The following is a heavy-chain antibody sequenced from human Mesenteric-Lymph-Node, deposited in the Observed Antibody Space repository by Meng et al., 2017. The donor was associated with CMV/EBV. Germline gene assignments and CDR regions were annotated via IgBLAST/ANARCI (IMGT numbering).Heavy chain of an antibody. CDR2: IGTAGDT. J-gene: IGHJ4*02. Sequence: GESLKISCAACGFTFSSYDMHWVRQATGKGLEWVSAIGTAGDTYYPGSVKGQFTISRENAKNSLYLQMNSLRAGDTAVYYCAKAVEQLVRWGLDYWGQGTLVTVSS. V-gene: IGHV3-13*03. CDR1: GFTFSSYD. CDR3: AKAVEQLVRWGLDY. D-gene: IGHD6-6*01.